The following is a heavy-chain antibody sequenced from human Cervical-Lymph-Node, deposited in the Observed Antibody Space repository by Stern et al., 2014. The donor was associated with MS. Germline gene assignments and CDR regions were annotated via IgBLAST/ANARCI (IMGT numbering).Heavy chain of an antibody. Sequence: QVQLLQPGAEVKKPGSSVKVSCKAPGGTFSSYGISWVRQAPGQGLEWMGGIIPIFGTTNYAQKFQGRVTIIADESTTTVYMELSSLRSEDTAVYYCARDHCLHCSGGSCCGMDVWGQGTTVTVSS. J-gene: IGHJ6*02. V-gene: IGHV1-69*01. CDR1: GGTFSSYG. D-gene: IGHD2-15*01. CDR3: ARDHCLHCSGGSCCGMDV. CDR2: IIPIFGTT.